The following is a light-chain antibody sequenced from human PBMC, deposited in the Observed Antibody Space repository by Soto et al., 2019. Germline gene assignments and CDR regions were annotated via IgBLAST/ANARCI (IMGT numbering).Light chain of an antibody. V-gene: IGKV1-5*03. J-gene: IGKJ1*01. CDR2: KAS. CDR3: QHHMRYPWT. Sequence: DIQMTQSPSTLSASVGDRVTITCRASQSISIWLAWYQQKPGKAPKILIYKASSLESGVTSRFSGNGSGKEFTLYLRSLQADDFESYYCQHHMRYPWTFARGTKV. CDR1: QSISIW.